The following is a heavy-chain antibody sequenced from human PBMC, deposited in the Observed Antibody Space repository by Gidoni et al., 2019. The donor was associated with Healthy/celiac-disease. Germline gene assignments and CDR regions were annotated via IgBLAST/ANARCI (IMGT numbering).Heavy chain of an antibody. CDR1: GFSLSTSGVC. J-gene: IGHJ4*02. D-gene: IGHD4-17*01. CDR2: IYWNDDK. Sequence: QITLKESGPTLVKPTQTLTLTCTFSGFSLSTSGVCVGWIRQPPGKALEWLALIYWNDDKRYSPSLKSRLTITKDTSKNQVVLTMTNMDPVDTATYYCAHMTTVTRVDYWGQGTLVTVSS. CDR3: AHMTTVTRVDY. V-gene: IGHV2-5*01.